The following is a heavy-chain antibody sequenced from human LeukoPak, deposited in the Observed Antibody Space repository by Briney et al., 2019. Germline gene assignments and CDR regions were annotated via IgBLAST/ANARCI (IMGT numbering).Heavy chain of an antibody. J-gene: IGHJ4*02. D-gene: IGHD3-16*01. CDR3: ASPGGGPTDY. CDR1: GSSISSGGYY. V-gene: IGHV4-39*01. CDR2: IYYSGST. Sequence: PSETLSLTCTVSGSSISSGGYYWGWIRQPPGKGLEWIGSIYYSGSTYYNPSLKSRVTISVDTSKNQFSLKLSSVTAADTAVCYCASPGGGPTDYWGQGTLVTVSS.